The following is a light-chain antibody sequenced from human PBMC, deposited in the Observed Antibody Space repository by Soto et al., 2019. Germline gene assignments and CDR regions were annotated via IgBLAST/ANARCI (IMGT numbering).Light chain of an antibody. CDR2: DAS. Sequence: EIVLTQSPATLLLSRGERATLSCRASQSVSSYLAWYQQKPGQAPRLLIYDASNRATGIPARFSGSGSGTDFTLTISSLEPEDFTVYYCQQRSTFGGGTKVEIK. J-gene: IGKJ4*01. CDR1: QSVSSY. CDR3: QQRST. V-gene: IGKV3-11*01.